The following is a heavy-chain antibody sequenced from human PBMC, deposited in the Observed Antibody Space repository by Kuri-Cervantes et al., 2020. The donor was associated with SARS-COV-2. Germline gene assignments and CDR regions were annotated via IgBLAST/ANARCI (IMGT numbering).Heavy chain of an antibody. D-gene: IGHD2-2*01. CDR2: INHSGST. CDR1: GGSFSGYY. CDR3: ARVVVVPAALPRWFDP. Sequence: SETLSLTCAVYGGSFSGYYWSWIRQPPGKGLEWIGEINHSGSTNYNPSLKSRVTISVDTSKNQFSLQLNSVTPEDTAVYYCARVVVVPAALPRWFDPWGQGTLVTVSS. J-gene: IGHJ5*02. V-gene: IGHV4-34*01.